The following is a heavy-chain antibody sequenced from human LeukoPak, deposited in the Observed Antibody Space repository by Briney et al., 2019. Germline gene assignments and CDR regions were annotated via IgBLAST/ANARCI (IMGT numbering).Heavy chain of an antibody. Sequence: SETLSLTCTVSGGSNSSGYWSWIRQPPGKGLEWIGYIYYSGSTNYNPSLKSRVTISVDTSKNQFSLKLSSVTAADTAVYYCARESGSRSYYYYMDVWGKGTTVTVSS. CDR2: IYYSGST. J-gene: IGHJ6*03. CDR1: GGSNSSGY. V-gene: IGHV4-59*01. D-gene: IGHD2-2*01. CDR3: ARESGSRSYYYYMDV.